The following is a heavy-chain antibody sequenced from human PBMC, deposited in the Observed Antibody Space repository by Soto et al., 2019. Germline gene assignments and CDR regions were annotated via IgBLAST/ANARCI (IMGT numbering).Heavy chain of an antibody. Sequence: QVQLVQSGAEVKKPGASVKFSCKASGYTFTIYAISWVRQALGQGLEWMGWFNAYNGKTNYAQKLQGRVTMTTDTSTSKAYMELTSLRSDDTSVYYCARDLPTVADCGQGALVTVSS. CDR1: GYTFTIYA. D-gene: IGHD4-17*01. V-gene: IGHV1-18*01. J-gene: IGHJ4*02. CDR2: FNAYNGKT. CDR3: ARDLPTVAD.